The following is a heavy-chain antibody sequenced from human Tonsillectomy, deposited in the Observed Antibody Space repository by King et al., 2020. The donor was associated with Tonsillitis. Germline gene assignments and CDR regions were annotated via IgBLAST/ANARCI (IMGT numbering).Heavy chain of an antibody. Sequence: QLVQSGTEVKKPGESLQMSCKSSGYRFTTNWIGWVRQRPGKGLEWVGIIYPDDSDTIYSPSFRGQVTISADTSIKTIYMHWSSLKASDIAVYYGARQVTGVEGLRPAGGYFDYWGRGTLVTVTS. CDR3: ARQVTGVEGLRPAGGYFDY. CDR1: GYRFTTNW. J-gene: IGHJ4*02. D-gene: IGHD1-14*01. V-gene: IGHV5-51*01. CDR2: IYPDDSDT.